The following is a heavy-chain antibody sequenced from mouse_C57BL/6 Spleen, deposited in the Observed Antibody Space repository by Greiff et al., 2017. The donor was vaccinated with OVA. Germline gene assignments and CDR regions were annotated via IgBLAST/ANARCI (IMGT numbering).Heavy chain of an antibody. CDR3: ARDHYSNYGYAMDY. CDR1: GYSITSGYY. CDR2: ISYDGSN. Sequence: EVKLMESGPGLVKPSQSLSLTCSVTGYSITSGYYWNWIRQFPGNTLEWMGYISYDGSNNYNPSLKNRISITRDTSKNQFFLKLNSVTTEDTATYYCARDHYSNYGYAMDYWGQGTSVTVSS. J-gene: IGHJ4*01. V-gene: IGHV3-6*01. D-gene: IGHD2-5*01.